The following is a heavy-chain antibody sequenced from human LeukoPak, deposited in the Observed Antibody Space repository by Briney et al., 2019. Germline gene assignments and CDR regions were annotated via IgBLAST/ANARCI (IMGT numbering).Heavy chain of an antibody. J-gene: IGHJ4*02. V-gene: IGHV3-23*01. CDR1: GFTFSSDA. CDR2: ISGSGGTT. CDR3: AKGTYNWNDGKFPFDY. Sequence: GGSLRLSCAASGFTFSSDAMSWVRQAPGKGLEWVSVISGSGGTTNYADSVKGRFTISRDNSKNTLYLQMNGLRAEDTAVYYCAKGTYNWNDGKFPFDYWGQGTLVTVSS. D-gene: IGHD1-20*01.